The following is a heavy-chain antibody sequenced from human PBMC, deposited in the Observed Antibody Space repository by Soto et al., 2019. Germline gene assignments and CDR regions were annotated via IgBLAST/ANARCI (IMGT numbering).Heavy chain of an antibody. Sequence: QVQLQQSGPGLVKPSGTLSLTCAVSGVSISTTDWWNWVRQPPGKGLEWIGEIYHSGTTNYNTSLRSRVTISLDKSQNHSSLQLSSMTAADTAVYYCARADFGYTGYDTTPYYYGMDVWGQGTTVTVSS. CDR2: IYHSGTT. D-gene: IGHD5-12*01. V-gene: IGHV4-4*02. CDR3: ARADFGYTGYDTTPYYYGMDV. J-gene: IGHJ6*02. CDR1: GVSISTTDW.